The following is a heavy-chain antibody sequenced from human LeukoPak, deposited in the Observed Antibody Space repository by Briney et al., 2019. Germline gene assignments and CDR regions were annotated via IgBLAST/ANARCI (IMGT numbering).Heavy chain of an antibody. D-gene: IGHD3-10*01. Sequence: GASVKVSCKASGYIFTGYYMHWVRQAPGQGLEWMGWINPNSGGTNYAQKFQGRVTMTRDTSISTAYMELSRLRSDDTAVYYCGRSGSYYKTPDYWGQGTLVTVSS. J-gene: IGHJ4*02. CDR1: GYIFTGYY. V-gene: IGHV1-2*02. CDR3: GRSGSYYKTPDY. CDR2: INPNSGGT.